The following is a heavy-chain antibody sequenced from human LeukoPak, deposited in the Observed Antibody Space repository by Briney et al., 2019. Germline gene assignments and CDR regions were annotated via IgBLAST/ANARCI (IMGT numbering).Heavy chain of an antibody. CDR2: IYTGGST. V-gene: IGHV4-61*02. CDR3: ARGNYGSGSYYNLYWRGNYYYYMDV. CDR1: GGSISSGSYY. D-gene: IGHD3-10*01. Sequence: PSQTLSLTCTVSGGSISSGSYYWSWIRQPAGKGLEWIGRIYTGGSTNYNPSLKSRVTISVDTSKNQFSLKLSSVTAADTAVYYCARGNYGSGSYYNLYWRGNYYYYMDVWGKGTTVTISS. J-gene: IGHJ6*03.